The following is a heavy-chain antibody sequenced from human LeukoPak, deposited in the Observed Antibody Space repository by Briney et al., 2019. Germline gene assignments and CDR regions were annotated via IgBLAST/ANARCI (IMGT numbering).Heavy chain of an antibody. J-gene: IGHJ4*02. CDR2: IYSGGST. Sequence: GGSLRLSCAASGFTVSSNYMSWVRQAPGKGLEWVSVIYSGGSTYYADSVKGRFTISRDNSKNTLYLQMNSLRAEDTAVYYCARVNNLCGKVFDYWGQGTLVTVSS. CDR1: GFTVSSNY. V-gene: IGHV3-53*01. CDR3: ARVNNLCGKVFDY. D-gene: IGHD1/OR15-1a*01.